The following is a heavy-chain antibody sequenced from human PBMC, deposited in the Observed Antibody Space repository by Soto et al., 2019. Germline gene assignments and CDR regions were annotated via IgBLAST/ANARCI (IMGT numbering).Heavy chain of an antibody. CDR1: GGTFSSYA. J-gene: IGHJ2*01. CDR2: IIPLFGTA. Sequence: QVQLVQSGAEVKKPGSSVKVSCKASGGTFSSYAISWVRQAPGQGLEWMGGIIPLFGTANYAQKFQGRVTITADESPSTAYMELSSLRSGDTAVYYCARVGAEAGYGGWYFDLWGRGTLVTVSS. D-gene: IGHD6-13*01. V-gene: IGHV1-69*12. CDR3: ARVGAEAGYGGWYFDL.